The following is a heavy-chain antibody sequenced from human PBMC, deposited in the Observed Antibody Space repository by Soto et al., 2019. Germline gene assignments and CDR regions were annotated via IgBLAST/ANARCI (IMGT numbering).Heavy chain of an antibody. V-gene: IGHV4-4*02. CDR3: ARDGIYSSFDP. CDR1: GVSVTRSNW. Sequence: QVQLQESGPGLVKPSGTLALTCAVSGVSVTRSNWWSWVRQSPGKGLEWIGEVYHSGSTRYNPSLNSRVTLSVDISRNQFSLRLTSVTAADTAVYYCARDGIYSSFDPWGQGILVTVSS. J-gene: IGHJ5*02. CDR2: VYHSGST. D-gene: IGHD5-12*01.